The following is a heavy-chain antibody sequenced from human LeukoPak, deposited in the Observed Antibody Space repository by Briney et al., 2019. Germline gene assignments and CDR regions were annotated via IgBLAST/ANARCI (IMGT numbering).Heavy chain of an antibody. V-gene: IGHV3-23*01. Sequence: GGSLRLSCAASGFTFSSYATSWVRQAPGRGLEWVSAISGNADSTYYADSVKGRFTISRDNSKNTLSLQMNSLRAEDTAVYYCAKDLTAMVTGVDYWGQGTLVTVSS. CDR1: GFTFSSYA. D-gene: IGHD5-18*01. J-gene: IGHJ4*02. CDR3: AKDLTAMVTGVDY. CDR2: ISGNADST.